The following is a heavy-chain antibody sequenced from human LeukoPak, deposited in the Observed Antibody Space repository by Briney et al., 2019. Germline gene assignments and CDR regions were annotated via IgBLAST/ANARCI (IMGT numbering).Heavy chain of an antibody. CDR2: IYHSGST. CDR1: GYSISSGYY. CDR3: ARAPTGTTGFDY. V-gene: IGHV4-38-2*02. J-gene: IGHJ4*02. D-gene: IGHD1-1*01. Sequence: SETLSLTCTVSGYSISSGYYWGWIRQPPGKGLEWIGSIYHSGSTYYNPSLKSRVTISVDTSKNQFSLKLSSVTAADTAVYYCARAPTGTTGFDYWGQGTLVTVSS.